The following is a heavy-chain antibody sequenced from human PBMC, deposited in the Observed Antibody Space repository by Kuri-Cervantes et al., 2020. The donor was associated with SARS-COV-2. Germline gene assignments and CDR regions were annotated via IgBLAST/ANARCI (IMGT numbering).Heavy chain of an antibody. CDR3: AKETNYYDSSGYYSPDY. J-gene: IGHJ4*02. V-gene: IGHV3-30*18. CDR2: ISYDGSNK. Sequence: GESLKISCAASGFTFSSYGMHWVRQAPGKGLEWVAVISYDGSNKYYADSVKGRFTISRDNSKNTLYLQMNSLRAEDTAVYYCAKETNYYDSSGYYSPDYWGQGTRVPSPQ. CDR1: GFTFSSYG. D-gene: IGHD3-22*01.